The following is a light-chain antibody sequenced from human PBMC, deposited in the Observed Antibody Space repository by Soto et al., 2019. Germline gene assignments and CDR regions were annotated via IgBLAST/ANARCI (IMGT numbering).Light chain of an antibody. CDR2: GAS. V-gene: IGKV3-15*01. CDR3: QHYNKGTQLI. Sequence: EIVMTQSPATLSVSPGERATLSCRASQSVSSNLAWYQQKPGQAPRLLIYGASTRAKGIAARFSGSGSGTEFTLTISSLQSEDFAVYYCQHYNKGTQLIFGGGTKVDIK. J-gene: IGKJ4*01. CDR1: QSVSSN.